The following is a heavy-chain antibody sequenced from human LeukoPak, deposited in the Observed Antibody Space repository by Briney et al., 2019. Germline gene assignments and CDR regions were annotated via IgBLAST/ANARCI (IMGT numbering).Heavy chain of an antibody. J-gene: IGHJ4*02. CDR1: GFTFSSYA. CDR2: ISGSGGST. D-gene: IGHD5-12*01. CDR3: AKVEWSGYNLGDY. V-gene: IGHV3-23*01. Sequence: GGSLRLSCAASGFTFSSYAMSWVRQAPGKGLECVSAISGSGGSTYYADSVKGRFTISRDNSKNTLYLQMNSLRAEDTAVYYCAKVEWSGYNLGDYWGQGTLVTVSS.